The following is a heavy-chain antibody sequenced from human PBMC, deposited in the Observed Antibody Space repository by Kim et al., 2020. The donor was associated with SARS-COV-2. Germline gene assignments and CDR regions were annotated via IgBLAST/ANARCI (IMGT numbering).Heavy chain of an antibody. V-gene: IGHV3-21*01. J-gene: IGHJ6*02. CDR3: ASEVIVVVVAGEGMDV. CDR2: ISSSSNYT. D-gene: IGHD2-15*01. CDR1: GFTFSNYS. Sequence: GGSLRLSCAASGFTFSNYSMNWVRQAPGKGLEWVSSISSSSNYTYYADSVKGRFTISRDKAKNSLYLQMNSLRAEDTAVYYCASEVIVVVVAGEGMDVWGQGTTVTVSS.